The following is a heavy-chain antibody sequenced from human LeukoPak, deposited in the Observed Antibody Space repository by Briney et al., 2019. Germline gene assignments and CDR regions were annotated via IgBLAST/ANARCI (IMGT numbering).Heavy chain of an antibody. D-gene: IGHD3-16*02. CDR2: IIPIFDTA. CDR3: ARGFIDEYAFDI. V-gene: IGHV1-69*06. J-gene: IGHJ3*02. CDR1: GGTFSSYA. Sequence: GSSVKVSCKASGGTFSSYAISWVRQAPGQGLEWMGRIIPIFDTANYAQKFQGRVTITADKSTSTAYMELSSLRSEDTAVYYCARGFIDEYAFDIWGQGTMVTVSS.